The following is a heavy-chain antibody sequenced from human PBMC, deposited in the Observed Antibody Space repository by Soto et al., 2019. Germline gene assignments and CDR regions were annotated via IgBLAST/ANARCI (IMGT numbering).Heavy chain of an antibody. CDR3: ARVYYYHRTRIDY. V-gene: IGHV4-30-4*01. CDR2: IYYSGST. J-gene: IGHJ4*02. Sequence: SETLSLTCTVSGGSISSCDDYWSWIRQPPGKGLELIGYIYYSGSTYYNPSLKSRVTISVDTSKNQFSLKVNSVTAADTAVYYCARVYYYHRTRIDYWGQGTLVTISS. CDR1: GGSISSCDDY. D-gene: IGHD3-22*01.